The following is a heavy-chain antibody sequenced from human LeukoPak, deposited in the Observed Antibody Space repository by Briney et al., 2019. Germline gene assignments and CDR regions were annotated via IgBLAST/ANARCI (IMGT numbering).Heavy chain of an antibody. CDR2: TYYRSKWYN. Sequence: PSQTLSLTCAISGDSVSSNSAAWNWIRQSPSRGLEWLGRTYYRSKWYNDYAVSVKSRITINPDTSKNQFSLQLNSVTPEDTAVYYCARADEQTSGYDPQHSDAFDIWGQGTMVTVSS. J-gene: IGHJ3*02. CDR1: GDSVSSNSAA. V-gene: IGHV6-1*01. D-gene: IGHD5-12*01. CDR3: ARADEQTSGYDPQHSDAFDI.